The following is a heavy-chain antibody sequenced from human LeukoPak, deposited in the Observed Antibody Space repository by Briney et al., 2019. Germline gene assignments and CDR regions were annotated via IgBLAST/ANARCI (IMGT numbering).Heavy chain of an antibody. Sequence: ASVKVSCKASGGTFSSYAISWVRQAPGQGLEWMGGIIPIFGTANYAQKFQGRVTITADESTSTAYMVLSSLRSEDTAVYYCARDRIAVAGRKYYYYMDVWGKGTTVTVSS. CDR3: ARDRIAVAGRKYYYYMDV. CDR2: IIPIFGTA. V-gene: IGHV1-69*13. CDR1: GGTFSSYA. D-gene: IGHD6-19*01. J-gene: IGHJ6*03.